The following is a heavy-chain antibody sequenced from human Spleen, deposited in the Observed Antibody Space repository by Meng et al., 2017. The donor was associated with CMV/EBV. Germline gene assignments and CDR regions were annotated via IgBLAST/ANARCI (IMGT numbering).Heavy chain of an antibody. CDR2: IKQDGSEK. D-gene: IGHD2-21*01. CDR1: GFTFSSYW. J-gene: IGHJ5*02. V-gene: IGHV3-7*01. CDR3: AREACGGDCYSGEDWFDP. Sequence: GESLKISCAASGFTFSSYWMTWVRQAPGKGLEWVANIKQDGSEKYYVDSVKGRFTISRDNAKNSLYLQMNSLRAEDTAVYYCAREACGGDCYSGEDWFDPWGQGTLVTVSS.